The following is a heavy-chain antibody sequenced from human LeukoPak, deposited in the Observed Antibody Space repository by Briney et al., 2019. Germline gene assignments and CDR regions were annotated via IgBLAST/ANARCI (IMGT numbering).Heavy chain of an antibody. V-gene: IGHV4-30-4*08. J-gene: IGHJ4*02. D-gene: IGHD6-13*01. CDR1: GGSISSGDYY. CDR2: IYYSGST. Sequence: PSETLSLTCTVSGGSISSGDYYWSWIRQPPGKGLEWIGYIYYSGSTYYNPSLKSRVTISVDTSKNQFSLKLSSVTAADTAVYYCASVNPAAGQFDYWGQGTLVTVSS. CDR3: ASVNPAAGQFDY.